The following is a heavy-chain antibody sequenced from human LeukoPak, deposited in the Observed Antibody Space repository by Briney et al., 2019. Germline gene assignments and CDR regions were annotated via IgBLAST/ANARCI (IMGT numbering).Heavy chain of an antibody. CDR1: GFTFSSYG. CDR2: IRYDGSNK. CDR3: AKFLAAAGISPFDY. D-gene: IGHD6-13*01. J-gene: IGHJ4*02. V-gene: IGHV3-30*02. Sequence: GGSLRLSCAASGFTFSSYGMHWVRQAPGKGPEWVAFIRYDGSNKYYADSVKGRFTISRDNSKNTLYLQMNSLRAEDTAVYYCAKFLAAAGISPFDYWGQGTLVTVSS.